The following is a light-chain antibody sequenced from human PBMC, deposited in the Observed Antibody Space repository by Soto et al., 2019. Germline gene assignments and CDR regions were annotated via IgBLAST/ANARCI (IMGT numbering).Light chain of an antibody. CDR2: EGS. CDR3: CSYAGSSIVV. Sequence: QSALTQPASVSGSPGQSITISCTGTSSDVGSYNLVSWYQQHPGKAPKLMIYEGSKRPSGVSNRFSGSKSGNTASLTISGLQAAEEADYYCCSYAGSSIVVFGGGTKVTVL. CDR1: SSDVGSYNL. J-gene: IGLJ2*01. V-gene: IGLV2-23*01.